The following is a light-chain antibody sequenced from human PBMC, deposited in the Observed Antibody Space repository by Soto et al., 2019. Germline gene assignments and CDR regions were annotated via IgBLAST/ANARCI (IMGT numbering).Light chain of an antibody. CDR3: QHYYSNVYT. CDR1: QTISNW. J-gene: IGKJ2*01. Sequence: DIQMTQSPSTLSASVGDRVTITCRASQTISNWLAWYQQKPGKAPKVLIYDASSLQSGVPSRFSGSGSGTEFTLTISSLQPDDFATYYCQHYYSNVYTFGQGTKVDI. V-gene: IGKV1-5*01. CDR2: DAS.